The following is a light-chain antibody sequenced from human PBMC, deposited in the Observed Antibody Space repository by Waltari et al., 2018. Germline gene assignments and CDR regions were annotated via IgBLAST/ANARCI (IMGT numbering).Light chain of an antibody. J-gene: IGLJ1*01. CDR3: YSSDSTGLRV. CDR1: ELPRKY. Sequence: SYELTQPPSVSVSPGQTARITCSGHELPRKYAYWFQQKSGKAPRLVIYEDTKRPSGIPERVSGSSSGTVATLTITGAQVDDEADYYCYSSDSTGLRVFGGGTTVVVL. V-gene: IGLV3-10*01. CDR2: EDT.